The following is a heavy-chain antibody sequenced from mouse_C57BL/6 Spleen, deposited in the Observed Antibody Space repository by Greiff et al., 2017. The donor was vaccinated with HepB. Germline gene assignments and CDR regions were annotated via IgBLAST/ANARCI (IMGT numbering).Heavy chain of an antibody. V-gene: IGHV14-4*01. D-gene: IGHD2-1*01. CDR3: TAGNYRDYFDN. J-gene: IGHJ2*01. Sequence: VQLQQSGAELVRPGASVKLSCTASGFNIKDDYMHWVKQRPEQGLEWIGWIDPENGDTEYASKFQGKATITTDTSSNTAYLQLSSLTSEDTAVYYCTAGNYRDYFDNWGQGTTLTVSS. CDR1: GFNIKDDY. CDR2: IDPENGDT.